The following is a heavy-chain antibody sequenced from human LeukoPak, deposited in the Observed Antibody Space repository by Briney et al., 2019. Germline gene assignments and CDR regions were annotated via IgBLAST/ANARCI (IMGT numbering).Heavy chain of an antibody. Sequence: PGGSLRLSCAASGFTFSSYSMNWVRQAPGKGLEWVSAISGSGGSTYYADSVKGRFTISRDNSKNTLYLQMNSLRAEDTAVYYCAKGTRSIAVGRSYFDYWGQGTLVTVSS. CDR1: GFTFSSYS. CDR2: ISGSGGST. J-gene: IGHJ4*02. V-gene: IGHV3-23*01. CDR3: AKGTRSIAVGRSYFDY. D-gene: IGHD6-19*01.